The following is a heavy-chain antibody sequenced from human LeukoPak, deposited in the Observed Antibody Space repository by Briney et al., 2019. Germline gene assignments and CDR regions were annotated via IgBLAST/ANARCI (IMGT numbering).Heavy chain of an antibody. J-gene: IGHJ3*02. CDR3: ARDFAVVARNPYDAFDI. CDR1: GYTFTSYD. Sequence: ASVKVSCKASGYTFTSYDINWVRQATGQGLEWMGWINPNSGGTNYAQKFQGRVTMTRDTSISTAYMELSRLRSDDTAVYYCARDFAVVARNPYDAFDIWGQGTMVTVSS. D-gene: IGHD2-15*01. V-gene: IGHV1-2*02. CDR2: INPNSGGT.